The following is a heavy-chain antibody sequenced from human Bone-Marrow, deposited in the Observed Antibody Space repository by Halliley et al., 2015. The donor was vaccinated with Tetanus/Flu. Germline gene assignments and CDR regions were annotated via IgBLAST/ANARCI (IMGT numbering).Heavy chain of an antibody. V-gene: IGHV3-21*01. CDR2: ITVSSSFE. Sequence: SLRLSCAASGFAFSSSSMNWVRQAPGKGLEWVSSITVSSSFEYCSDAVKGRFTIARDNAKKSLYLQMNSLRPEDTAVYYCVREDDAFDIWGQGTMVTVSS. CDR1: GFAFSSSS. CDR3: VREDDAFDI. J-gene: IGHJ3*02.